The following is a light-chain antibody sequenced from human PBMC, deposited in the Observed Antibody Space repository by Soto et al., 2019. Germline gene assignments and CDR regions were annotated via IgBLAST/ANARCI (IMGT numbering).Light chain of an antibody. CDR3: SSYTSKSSLI. V-gene: IGLV2-14*01. CDR1: MRDVGVYNL. CDR2: EVR. Sequence: QSALTQPASVSGSPGQSMTLSCAGTMRDVGVYNLVSWYQQHPGRAPQLIIYEVRNRPSGISFRFSGSKSGNTASLTISGLQAEDEADYYCSSYTSKSSLIFGGGTKVTVL. J-gene: IGLJ2*01.